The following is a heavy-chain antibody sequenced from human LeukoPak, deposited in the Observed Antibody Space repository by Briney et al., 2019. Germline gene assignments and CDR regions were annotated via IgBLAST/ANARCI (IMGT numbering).Heavy chain of an antibody. J-gene: IGHJ4*02. Sequence: GGSLRLSCAASGFTFSSYAMHWVRQAPGKGLDWVAMISHYGGNTYYADSVKGRFTIPRDNSKNTLYLQMNSLRAEDTARYYCAKDPSSIYGYNHLDYWGQGTLVTVSS. D-gene: IGHD5-18*01. CDR1: GFTFSSYA. CDR2: ISHYGGNT. CDR3: AKDPSSIYGYNHLDY. V-gene: IGHV3-30*18.